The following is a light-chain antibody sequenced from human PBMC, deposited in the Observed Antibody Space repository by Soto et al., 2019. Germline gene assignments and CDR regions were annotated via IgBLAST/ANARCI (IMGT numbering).Light chain of an antibody. Sequence: LTQPASVSGSPGQSITLSCTGTSSDVGGYNYVSWYQQHPGKAPKLMIYEVSNRPSGVSNRFSGSKSGNTASLTISGLQAEDEADYYCSSYTSSSTLYVFGSGTKVTVL. CDR3: SSYTSSSTLYV. V-gene: IGLV2-14*01. CDR1: SSDVGGYNY. J-gene: IGLJ1*01. CDR2: EVS.